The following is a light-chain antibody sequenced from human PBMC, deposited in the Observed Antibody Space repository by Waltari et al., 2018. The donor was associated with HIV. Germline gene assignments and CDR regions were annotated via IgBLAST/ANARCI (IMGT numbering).Light chain of an antibody. CDR1: TSNIGTNI. V-gene: IGLV1-44*01. CDR2: SNN. CDR3: AAWDDTLNGL. Sequence: QSVLTQPPSASGTPGQNVTISCSGNTSNIGTNIVNWYQQFPGAASKLLIYSNNQRPSGVPARFSGSKSGTSASLAISGLQSEDEADYFCAAWDDTLNGLFGGGTKLTVL. J-gene: IGLJ2*01.